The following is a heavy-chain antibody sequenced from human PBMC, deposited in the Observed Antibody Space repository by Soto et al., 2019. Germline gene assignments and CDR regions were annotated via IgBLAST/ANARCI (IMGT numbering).Heavy chain of an antibody. J-gene: IGHJ5*02. CDR1: EFTFSNAW. V-gene: IGHV3-15*01. CDR3: TTDLWSRFDP. D-gene: IGHD2-21*01. CDR2: IKSRVDGGTT. Sequence: PLEESGGGLVQPGGSLRLSCAASEFTFSNAWMTWVRQAPGKGLEWVGRIKSRVDGGTTDYAAPVKGRFTISRDDSKNTLYLQMNSLKPEDTAVYYCTTDLWSRFDPWGQGTLVTVSS.